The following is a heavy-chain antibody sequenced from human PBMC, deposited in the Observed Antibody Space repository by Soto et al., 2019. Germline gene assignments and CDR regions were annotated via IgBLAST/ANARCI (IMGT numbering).Heavy chain of an antibody. CDR2: ISYDGSNK. V-gene: IGHV3-30*18. D-gene: IGHD2-15*01. CDR3: AKAFLGTRRLYYFDY. CDR1: GFTFSSYG. J-gene: IGHJ4*02. Sequence: QVQLVESGGGVVQPGRSLRLSCAASGFTFSSYGMHWVRQAPGKGLEWVAVISYDGSNKYYADSVKGRFTISRDNSKNTLYLQMNSLRAEDTAVYYCAKAFLGTRRLYYFDYWGQGTLVTVSS.